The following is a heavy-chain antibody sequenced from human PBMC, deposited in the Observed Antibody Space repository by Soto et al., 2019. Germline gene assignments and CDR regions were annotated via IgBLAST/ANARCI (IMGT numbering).Heavy chain of an antibody. CDR2: IIPIFGTA. CDR1: GGTFSSYS. V-gene: IGHV1-69*13. D-gene: IGHD3-16*01. J-gene: IGHJ2*01. Sequence: SVKVSCKASGGTFSSYSINWVRQAPGQGLEWMGGIIPIFGTANSAQKFQGRVTLTADESTGTAHMELNSLRNEDTAVYYCARPFQSWPGGWYFDLWGRGTLVTVSS. CDR3: ARPFQSWPGGWYFDL.